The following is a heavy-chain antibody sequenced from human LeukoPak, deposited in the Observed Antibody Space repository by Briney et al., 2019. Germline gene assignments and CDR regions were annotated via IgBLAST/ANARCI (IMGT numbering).Heavy chain of an antibody. CDR1: GGSISSGSYY. CDR2: IYTSGST. J-gene: IGHJ3*02. V-gene: IGHV4-61*02. CDR3: ARARSDIVVVPAALAFDI. D-gene: IGHD2-2*01. Sequence: PSQTLSLTCTVSGGSISSGSYYWSWIRQPVGKGLEWIGRIYTSGSTNYNPSLKSRVTISVDTTKNQFSLKLSSVTAADTAVYYCARARSDIVVVPAALAFDIWGQGTMVTVSS.